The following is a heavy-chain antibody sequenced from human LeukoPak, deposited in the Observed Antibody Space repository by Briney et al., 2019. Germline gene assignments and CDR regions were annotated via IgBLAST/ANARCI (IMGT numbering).Heavy chain of an antibody. CDR2: MNPNSGNT. V-gene: IGHV1-8*03. D-gene: IGHD3-10*01. CDR3: ARRSMGFGEYYFDY. CDR1: GYTFTNYD. J-gene: IGHJ4*02. Sequence: WASVKVSCKTSGYTFTNYDINWVRQATGQGLEWMGWMNPNSGNTGYAQKFQGRVTITRTTSISTAYMELSSLRSEDTAVYYCARRSMGFGEYYFDYWGQGTLVTVSS.